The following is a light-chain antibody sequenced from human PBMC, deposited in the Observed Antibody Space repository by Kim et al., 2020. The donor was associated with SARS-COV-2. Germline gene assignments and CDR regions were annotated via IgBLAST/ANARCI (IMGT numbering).Light chain of an antibody. CDR1: SSNVGACFD. Sequence: QRGTHSCTGRSSNVGACFDVHWYQQLPGTAPKLLVCGNSNRPSGVPDRFSGSKSGTSASLAITGLQAEDEADYYCQSYASSLSGWVFGGGTQLTVL. CDR2: GNS. J-gene: IGLJ3*02. V-gene: IGLV1-40*01. CDR3: QSYASSLSGWV.